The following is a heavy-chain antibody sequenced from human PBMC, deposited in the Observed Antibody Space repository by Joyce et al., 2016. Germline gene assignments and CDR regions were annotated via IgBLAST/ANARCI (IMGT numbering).Heavy chain of an antibody. CDR1: GLTFSDYS. CDR2: INRGSSSI. J-gene: IGHJ4*02. CDR3: AVRAGTYSFDC. Sequence: EVQLVESGGGLVQPGGSLRLSCVASGLTFSDYSMNWVRQAPGKGLEWVSYINRGSSSIYYADSVKGRFTISRDNAKNSRYLQMNSLGAEDTAVYYCAVRAGTYSFDCWGQGTLVTVSS. V-gene: IGHV3-48*04. D-gene: IGHD1-1*01.